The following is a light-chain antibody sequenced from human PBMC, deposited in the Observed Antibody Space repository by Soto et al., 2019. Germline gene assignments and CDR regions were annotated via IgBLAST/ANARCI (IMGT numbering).Light chain of an antibody. V-gene: IGLV3-21*02. J-gene: IGLJ1*01. CDR1: NIGTKS. CDR2: DDR. CDR3: QVWDSSSDPSYV. Sequence: SYELTQPPSVSVAPGQTARITCGGNNIGTKSVHCYQQKPGQAPVVVVHDDRDRPSGIPERFSGSNSGNTATLTISRVEAGDEADYNCQVWDSSSDPSYVFGTGTKLTVL.